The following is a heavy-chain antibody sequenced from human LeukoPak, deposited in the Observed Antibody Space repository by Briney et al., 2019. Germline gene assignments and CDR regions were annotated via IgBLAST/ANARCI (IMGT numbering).Heavy chain of an antibody. D-gene: IGHD2-15*01. CDR3: AKAPVTTCRGAFCYPFDY. J-gene: IGHJ4*02. CDR1: GFTLSSYA. CDR2: ISDTGST. Sequence: GGSLRLSCAASGFTLSSYAMSWVRQAPGKGLEWVSAISDTGSTYHADSVKGRFTISRDSSKNTLFLQMNRLRPEDAAVYYCAKAPVTTCRGAFCYPFDYWGLGTLVTVSS. V-gene: IGHV3-23*01.